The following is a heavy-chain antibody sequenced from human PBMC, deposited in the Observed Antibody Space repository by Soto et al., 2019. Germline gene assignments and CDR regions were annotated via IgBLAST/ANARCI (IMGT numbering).Heavy chain of an antibody. D-gene: IGHD6-13*01. CDR3: ARDLAAADLNYYYYYGMDV. V-gene: IGHV4-31*03. Sequence: PSETLSLTCTVSGGSISSGGYYWSWIRQHPGKGLEWIGYIYYSGNTYYNPSLKSRVTISVDTSKNQFSLKLSSVTAADTAVYYCARDLAAADLNYYYYYGMDVWGQGTTVTVSS. J-gene: IGHJ6*02. CDR2: IYYSGNT. CDR1: GGSISSGGYY.